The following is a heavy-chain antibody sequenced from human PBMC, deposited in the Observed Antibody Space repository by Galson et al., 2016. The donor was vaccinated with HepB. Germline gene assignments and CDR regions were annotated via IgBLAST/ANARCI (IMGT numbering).Heavy chain of an antibody. Sequence: SLRLSCAASGFTVSSSYMSWVRQAPGKGLEWVSSISSSSGYIYYADSVKGRFTVSRDNARNLLYLQMNSLRAEDTAVYYCARAPYQLLWYFDNWGQGTRVTVSS. V-gene: IGHV3-21*01. CDR3: ARAPYQLLWYFDN. CDR1: GFTVSSSY. J-gene: IGHJ4*02. D-gene: IGHD2-2*01. CDR2: ISSSSGYI.